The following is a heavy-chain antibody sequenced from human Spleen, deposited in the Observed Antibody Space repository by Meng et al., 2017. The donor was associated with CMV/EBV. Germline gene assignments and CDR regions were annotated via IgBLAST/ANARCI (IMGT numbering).Heavy chain of an antibody. V-gene: IGHV4-39*01. CDR3: ARWWYTSSSGGYYFDY. Sequence: SETLSLTCTVSGGSISSSSYYWGWIRQTPGKGLEWIGSMYYGGSTYYNPSLKSRVTLSVATSKNQFSLGLSSVTVADTAVYYCARWWYTSSSGGYYFDYWGQGILVTVSS. CDR2: MYYGGST. D-gene: IGHD6-6*01. CDR1: GGSISSSSYY. J-gene: IGHJ4*02.